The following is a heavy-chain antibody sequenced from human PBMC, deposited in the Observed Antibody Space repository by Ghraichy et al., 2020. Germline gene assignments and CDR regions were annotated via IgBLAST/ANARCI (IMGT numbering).Heavy chain of an antibody. CDR3: AREGNGYNQGYNGMDV. V-gene: IGHV2-70*11. Sequence: SGPTLVKPTQTLTLTCTFSGFSLSTSGMCVSWIRQPPGKALEWLARIDWDDDKYYSTSLKTRLTISKDTSKNQVVLRMTNMDPVDTATYYCAREGNGYNQGYNGMDVWGQGTTVTVSS. CDR1: GFSLSTSGMC. CDR2: IDWDDDK. D-gene: IGHD5-24*01. J-gene: IGHJ6*02.